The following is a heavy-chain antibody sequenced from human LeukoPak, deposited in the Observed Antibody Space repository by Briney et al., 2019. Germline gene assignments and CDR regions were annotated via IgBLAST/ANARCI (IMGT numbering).Heavy chain of an antibody. V-gene: IGHV4-4*07. CDR3: AREYSSGWNYIDY. Sequence: SETLSLTCTVSGGSINGHYCSWIRQPARKGLEWIGHIYYSGTTNYNPSLKSRVTMSVDTSKNQFSLKLSSVTAADTAVYYGAREYSSGWNYIDYASQGTLLTVPS. CDR2: IYYSGTT. J-gene: IGHJ4*02. CDR1: GGSINGHY. D-gene: IGHD6-19*01.